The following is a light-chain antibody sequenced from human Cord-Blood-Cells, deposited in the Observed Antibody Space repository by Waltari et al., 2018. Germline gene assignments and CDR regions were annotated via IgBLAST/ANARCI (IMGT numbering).Light chain of an antibody. J-gene: IGLJ2*01. CDR2: DTS. V-gene: IGLV7-46*01. CDR1: TGAVTSGHY. Sequence: QAVVTQEPSLTVSPGGTVTLTCGSSTGAVTSGHYPYWFQQKPGQAPRTLIYDTSNKHSWTPARFSCSLLGGKAALTLSGAQPEDEAEYYCLLSYIGAYVVFGGGTKLTVL. CDR3: LLSYIGAYVV.